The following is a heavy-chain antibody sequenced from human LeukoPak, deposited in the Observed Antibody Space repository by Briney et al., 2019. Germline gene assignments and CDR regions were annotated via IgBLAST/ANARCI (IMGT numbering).Heavy chain of an antibody. CDR1: GGSISSGDYY. CDR3: ARAGGLRFLEWSVGLYGMDV. V-gene: IGHV4-30-4*01. J-gene: IGHJ6*02. Sequence: SETLSLTCTVSGGSISSGDYYWSWIRQPPGKGLEWIGYIYYSGSTYYNPSLKSRVTISVDTSKNQFSLKLSSVTAADTAVFYCARAGGLRFLEWSVGLYGMDVWGQGTTVTVSS. D-gene: IGHD3-3*01. CDR2: IYYSGST.